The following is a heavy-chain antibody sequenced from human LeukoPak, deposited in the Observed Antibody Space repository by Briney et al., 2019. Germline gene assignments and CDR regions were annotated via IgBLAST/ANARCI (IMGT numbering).Heavy chain of an antibody. CDR2: ISSSGTYI. V-gene: IGHV3-21*01. CDR3: ARGPYDYFDWFTQGDY. Sequence: PGGSLRLSCAASGFTFNSYSMNWVRQAPGKGLEWVSSISSSGTYIYYADSLKGRFTVSRDSAKNSLYLQMNSLRPEDTAVYYCARGPYDYFDWFTQGDYWGQGTLVTVSS. J-gene: IGHJ4*02. CDR1: GFTFNSYS. D-gene: IGHD3-9*01.